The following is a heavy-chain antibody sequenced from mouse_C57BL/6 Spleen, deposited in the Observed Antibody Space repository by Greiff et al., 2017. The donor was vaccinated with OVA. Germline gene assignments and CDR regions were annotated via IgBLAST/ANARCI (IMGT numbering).Heavy chain of an antibody. CDR2: INPNNGGT. J-gene: IGHJ3*01. D-gene: IGHD1-1*01. CDR3: ARGEGGSSLAWFAY. CDR1: GYTFTDYY. Sequence: EVQLQQSGPELVKPGASVKISCKASGYTFTDYYMNWVKQSHGKSLEWIGDINPNNGGTSYNQKFKGKATLTVDKSSSTAYMELRSLTSEDSAVYYCARGEGGSSLAWFAYWGQGTLVTVSA. V-gene: IGHV1-26*01.